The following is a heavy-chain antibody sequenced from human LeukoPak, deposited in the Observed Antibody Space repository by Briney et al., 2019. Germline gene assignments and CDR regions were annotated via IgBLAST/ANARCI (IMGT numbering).Heavy chain of an antibody. V-gene: IGHV3-11*01. CDR1: GFTFSDYY. CDR3: ARDTQDYDSSGYYDYYYYYGMDV. Sequence: GGSLRLSCAASGFTFSDYYMSWIRQAPGKGLEWVSYISSSGSTIYYADSVKGRFTISRDNAKNSLYLQMNSLRAEDTAVYYCARDTQDYDSSGYYDYYYYYGMDVWGQGTTVTVSS. J-gene: IGHJ6*02. CDR2: ISSSGSTI. D-gene: IGHD3-22*01.